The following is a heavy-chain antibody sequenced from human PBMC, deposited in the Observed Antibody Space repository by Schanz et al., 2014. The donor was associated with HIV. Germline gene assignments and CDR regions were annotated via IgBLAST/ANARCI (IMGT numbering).Heavy chain of an antibody. Sequence: QVQLVESGGGVVQPGRSPTLSCAASGFTFSSYGMHWVRQAPGKGLEWVALVWYDGSNKYYVDSVKGRFTISRDNSKNTLHLQMNSLRAEDTAVYYCARDGSLNRGFDYWGQGTLVTVSS. CDR3: ARDGSLNRGFDY. CDR1: GFTFSSYG. J-gene: IGHJ4*02. D-gene: IGHD3-10*01. CDR2: VWYDGSNK. V-gene: IGHV3-33*08.